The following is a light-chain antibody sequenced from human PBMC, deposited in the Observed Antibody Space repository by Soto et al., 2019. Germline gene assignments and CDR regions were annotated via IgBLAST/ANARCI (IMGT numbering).Light chain of an antibody. V-gene: IGKV3-11*01. J-gene: IGKJ4*01. Sequence: EIVLTQSPATLSLSPGERATLSCRASQSVSGYLAWYQQKPGQAPRLLIYDASNRATGIPARFSGSGSGTDVSLTISSLEPEDVAGYYCQQRSNWPLTFGGGTKVEIK. CDR1: QSVSGY. CDR2: DAS. CDR3: QQRSNWPLT.